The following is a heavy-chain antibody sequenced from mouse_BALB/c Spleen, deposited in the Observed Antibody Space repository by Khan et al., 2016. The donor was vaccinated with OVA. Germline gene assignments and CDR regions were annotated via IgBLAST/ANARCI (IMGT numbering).Heavy chain of an antibody. Sequence: QVQLQQSGAELARPGASVKMSCKASGYTFTSYTIHWIKKRPGQGLEWIGYINPSNGYTNYNQKFKDKATLTTDKSSTTAYLQLSSLTSDDSAVYHVVRDGAYHRNDGWFAYWGQGTLVTVSA. J-gene: IGHJ3*01. CDR3: VRDGAYHRNDGWFAY. V-gene: IGHV1-4*01. CDR1: GYTFTSYT. CDR2: INPSNGYT. D-gene: IGHD2-14*01.